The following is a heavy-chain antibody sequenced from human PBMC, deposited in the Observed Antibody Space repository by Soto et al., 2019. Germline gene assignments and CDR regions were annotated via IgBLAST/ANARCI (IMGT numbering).Heavy chain of an antibody. CDR1: GYTFTSYG. Sequence: QVQLVQSGAEVKKPGASVKVACKASGYTFTSYGISWVRQAPGQGLEWMGWISAYNGNTNYAQKLQGRVTMTTDTSTSTACMELRCLRSDDTAVYYCARDSPWTWFDPWGQGTLVTVSS. V-gene: IGHV1-18*01. CDR2: ISAYNGNT. D-gene: IGHD1-1*01. J-gene: IGHJ5*02. CDR3: ARDSPWTWFDP.